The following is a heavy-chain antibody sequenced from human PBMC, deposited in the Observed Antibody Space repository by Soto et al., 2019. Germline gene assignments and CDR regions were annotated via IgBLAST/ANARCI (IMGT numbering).Heavy chain of an antibody. CDR2: VSGSSSYI. D-gene: IGHD4-17*01. CDR3: ARDLRGHYGP. CDR1: GFTFRNFN. Sequence: GGSLRLSCAGSGFTFRNFNMIWVRQAPGKGLEWVSSVSGSSSYIYYADSVKGRFTVSRDNANNLVFLQMNGLRPEDTAMYYCARDLRGHYGPWGQGTMVTV. V-gene: IGHV3-21*06. J-gene: IGHJ3*01.